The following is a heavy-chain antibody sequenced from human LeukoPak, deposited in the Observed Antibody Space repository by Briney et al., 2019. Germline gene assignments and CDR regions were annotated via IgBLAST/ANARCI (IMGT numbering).Heavy chain of an antibody. Sequence: SETLSLTCTVSGGSISNYYWGWIRQPPGKRLEWIGYIYYSGGTNYNPSLKSRVTMPVDTSKNQFSLKLTSVTAADTAVYYCTRENYFDYWGQGTLVTVSS. J-gene: IGHJ4*02. CDR3: TRENYFDY. V-gene: IGHV4-59*01. CDR2: IYYSGGT. CDR1: GGSISNYY.